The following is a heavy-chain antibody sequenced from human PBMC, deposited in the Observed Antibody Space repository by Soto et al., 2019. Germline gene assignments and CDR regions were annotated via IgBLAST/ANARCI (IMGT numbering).Heavy chain of an antibody. Sequence: PSQTLSLTCAISGDSVSSNSATWTWIRQSPSRGLEWLGRTYYRSEWYNEYAVSVKSRITINADTSRNQFSLQLNSVTPEDTAIYFCARATPYFDYWGQGTLVTVSS. CDR1: GDSVSSNSAT. J-gene: IGHJ4*02. CDR3: ARATPYFDY. CDR2: TYYRSEWYN. V-gene: IGHV6-1*01.